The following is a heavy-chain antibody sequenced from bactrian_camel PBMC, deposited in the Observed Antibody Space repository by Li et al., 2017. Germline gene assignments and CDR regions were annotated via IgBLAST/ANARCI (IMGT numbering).Heavy chain of an antibody. CDR2: FDSAGGT. V-gene: IGHV3S55*01. D-gene: IGHD2*01. CDR1: GHTDNSYC. CDR3: ALSQRRWSFCTSHLPDFTN. Sequence: HVQLVESGGGSVQAGGSLRLSCRASGHTDNSYCMAWFRQAPGKEREGVAAFDSAGGTTVVDSVKDRFTISQDNAKNTLYLQMDSLKPEDTAMYFCALSQRRWSFCTSHLPDFTNWGPGTQVTVS. J-gene: IGHJ4*01.